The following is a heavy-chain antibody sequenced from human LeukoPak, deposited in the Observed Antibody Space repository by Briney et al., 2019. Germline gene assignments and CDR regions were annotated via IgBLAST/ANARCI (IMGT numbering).Heavy chain of an antibody. D-gene: IGHD2-2*01. CDR1: GYSTSSGYY. V-gene: IGHV4-38-2*02. CDR2: IYHSGST. CDR3: ARVAPATYYMDV. Sequence: SETLSLICTVSGYSTSSGYYWGWIRLPPGKGLEGIGSIYHSGSTYYNPSLKRRVTISVDTSKNHSSLKLSSVTAADTAVYYCARVAPATYYMDVWGKGTTVTVSS. J-gene: IGHJ6*03.